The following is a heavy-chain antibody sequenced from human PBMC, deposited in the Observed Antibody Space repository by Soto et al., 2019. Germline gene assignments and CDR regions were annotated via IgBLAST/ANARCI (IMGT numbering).Heavy chain of an antibody. V-gene: IGHV1-18*01. Sequence: QVQLVQSGAEVKKPGASVKVSCKASGYTFTSYGISWVRQAPGQGLEWMGWLSAYNGNTNYAQKLQGRVTMTTDTSTSTAYMELRSRRSDDTAVYYCAASRGGYYYYGMDVWGQGTTVTVSS. J-gene: IGHJ6*02. CDR1: GYTFTSYG. D-gene: IGHD2-2*01. CDR3: AASRGGYYYYGMDV. CDR2: LSAYNGNT.